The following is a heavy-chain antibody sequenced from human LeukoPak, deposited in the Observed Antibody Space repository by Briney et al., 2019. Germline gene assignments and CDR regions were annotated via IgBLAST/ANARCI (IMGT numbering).Heavy chain of an antibody. Sequence: PGASLRLSCAASGFTITTYAMNWVRQAPGKGLEWVSAISNSGGSTYYADSVKGRFTISRDNSKNTLYLQMNSLRAEDTARYYCARYKLLSGGFDSWGQGTLVTVTS. V-gene: IGHV3-23*01. CDR2: ISNSGGST. CDR3: ARYKLLSGGFDS. D-gene: IGHD1-1*01. J-gene: IGHJ5*01. CDR1: GFTITTYA.